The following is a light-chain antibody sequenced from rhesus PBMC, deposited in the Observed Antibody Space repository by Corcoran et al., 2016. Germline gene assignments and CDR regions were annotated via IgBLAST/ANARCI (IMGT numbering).Light chain of an antibody. CDR2: YAS. Sequence: DIQMTQSPSSLSASVGDTVTITCRASQGISINLAWYQQKPGKVPKLLISYASTLQSGVPSKFSGSGSGTYFTLTISSLQPEEFATYYCQHGYGTPPTFGQGTKVEIK. CDR1: QGISIN. CDR3: QHGYGTPPT. V-gene: IGKV1-25*01. J-gene: IGKJ1*01.